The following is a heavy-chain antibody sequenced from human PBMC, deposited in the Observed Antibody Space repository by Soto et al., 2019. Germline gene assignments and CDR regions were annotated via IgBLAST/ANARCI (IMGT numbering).Heavy chain of an antibody. Sequence: SLTCTVSGGSISSSSYYWGWIRQPPGKGLEWIGSIYYSGSTYYNPSLKSRVTISVDTSKNQFSLKLSSVTAADTAVYYCARHVSVVVVPAAIRGFKYFQHWGQGTLVTVSS. CDR1: GGSISSSSYY. J-gene: IGHJ1*01. CDR3: ARHVSVVVVPAAIRGFKYFQH. CDR2: IYYSGST. D-gene: IGHD2-2*01. V-gene: IGHV4-39*01.